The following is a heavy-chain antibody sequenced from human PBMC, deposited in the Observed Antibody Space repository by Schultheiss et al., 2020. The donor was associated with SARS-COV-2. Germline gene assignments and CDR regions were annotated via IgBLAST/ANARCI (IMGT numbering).Heavy chain of an antibody. J-gene: IGHJ6*02. CDR1: GFIFSSYW. V-gene: IGHV3-13*01. Sequence: GGSLRLSCAASGFIFSSYWMHWVRQATGKGLEWVSAIGTAGDTYYPGSVKGRFTISRENAKNSLYLQMNSLRAEDTAVYYCARDPSYSSSWYWVYYYGMDVWGQGTTVTVSS. CDR2: IGTAGDT. D-gene: IGHD6-13*01. CDR3: ARDPSYSSSWYWVYYYGMDV.